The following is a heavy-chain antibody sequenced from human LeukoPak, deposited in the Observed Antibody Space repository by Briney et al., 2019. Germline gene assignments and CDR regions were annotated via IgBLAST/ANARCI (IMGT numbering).Heavy chain of an antibody. J-gene: IGHJ4*02. CDR1: GFTFSSYA. CDR2: ISGSGGST. D-gene: IGHD2-2*01. V-gene: IGHV3-23*01. CDR3: AKRVTSCYVH. Sequence: SGGSLRLSCAASGFTFSSYAMSWVRQAPGKGLEWVPAISGSGGSTYYADSVKGRFTISRDNSKNTLYLQINSLRAEDTAVYYCAKRVTSCYVHWGQGTLVTVSS.